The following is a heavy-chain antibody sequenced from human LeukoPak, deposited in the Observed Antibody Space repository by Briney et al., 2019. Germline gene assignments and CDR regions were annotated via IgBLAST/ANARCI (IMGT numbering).Heavy chain of an antibody. CDR1: GGSISSYY. CDR2: IYTSGST. Sequence: SETLSLTCTVSGGSISSYYWSWIRQPAGKGLEWIGRIYTSGSTNYNPSLKSRVTMSVDTSKNQFSLKLSSVTAADTAVYYCARLEFNYDSSGIDYWGQGTLVTVSS. V-gene: IGHV4-4*07. D-gene: IGHD3-22*01. J-gene: IGHJ4*02. CDR3: ARLEFNYDSSGIDY.